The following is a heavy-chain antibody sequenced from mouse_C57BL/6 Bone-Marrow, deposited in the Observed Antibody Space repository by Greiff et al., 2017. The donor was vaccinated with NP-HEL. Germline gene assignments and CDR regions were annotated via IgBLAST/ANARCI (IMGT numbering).Heavy chain of an antibody. CDR1: GFTFSSYG. J-gene: IGHJ3*01. CDR2: ISSGGSYT. CDR3: ARPRTTVEFAY. D-gene: IGHD1-1*01. Sequence: EVKLQESGGDLVKPGGSLKLSCAASGFTFSSYGMSWVRQTPDKRLEWVATISSGGSYTYYPDSVKGRFTISRDNAKNTLYLQMSSLKSEDTAMYYCARPRTTVEFAYWGQGTLVTVSA. V-gene: IGHV5-6*01.